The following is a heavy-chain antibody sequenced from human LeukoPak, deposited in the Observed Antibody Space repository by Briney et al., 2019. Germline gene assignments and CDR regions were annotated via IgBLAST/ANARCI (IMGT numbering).Heavy chain of an antibody. V-gene: IGHV3-48*04. CDR3: ARGIEQWLTTFDY. J-gene: IGHJ4*02. D-gene: IGHD6-19*01. CDR2: ISSSGGSK. CDR1: GFTFISYS. Sequence: GGSLRLSCAASGFTFISYSMNWVRQAPGKGLEWVSYISSSGGSKYYADSVKGRFTISRDNGKNSLYLQMNSLRAEDTALYYCARGIEQWLTTFDYWGQGTLVTVSS.